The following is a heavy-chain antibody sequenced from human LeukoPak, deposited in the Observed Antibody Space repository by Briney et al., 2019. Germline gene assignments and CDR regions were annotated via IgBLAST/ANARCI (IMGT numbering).Heavy chain of an antibody. CDR2: IYYSGST. V-gene: IGHV4-39*01. CDR1: GGSISSSSYY. J-gene: IGHJ4*02. CDR3: ARLLAVAGTAVDY. Sequence: PSETLSLTCTVSGGSISSSSYYWGWIRQPPGKGLEWIGSIYYSGSTYYNPSLKSRVTISVDTSKNQFSLKLSPVTAADTAVYYCARLLAVAGTAVDYWGQGTLVTVSS. D-gene: IGHD6-19*01.